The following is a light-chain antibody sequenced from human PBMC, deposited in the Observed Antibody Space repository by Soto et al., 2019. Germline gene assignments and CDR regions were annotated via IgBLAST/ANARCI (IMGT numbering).Light chain of an antibody. Sequence: QSALTQPASVSESPGQSISISCGGGRNDIGTYNLVSWYQQHPGKAPKLIIYEGNKRPSGVSNRFSGSRSGNTASLTISGLQAEDEADYYCCSYTSTSTLLFGGGTKVTVL. CDR2: EGN. J-gene: IGLJ2*01. CDR1: RNDIGTYNL. CDR3: CSYTSTSTLL. V-gene: IGLV2-14*02.